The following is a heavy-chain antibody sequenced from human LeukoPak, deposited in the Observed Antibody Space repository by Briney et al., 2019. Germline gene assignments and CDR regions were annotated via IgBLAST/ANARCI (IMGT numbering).Heavy chain of an antibody. V-gene: IGHV3-21*01. J-gene: IGHJ6*03. Sequence: GGSLRLSCAASGFTFSSYSMNWVRQAPGKGLEWVSSISSSSSYIYYADSVKGRFTISRDNAKNSLYLQMNSLRAEDTAVYYCARGSVNWNGHPSYYYYMDVWGKGTTVTISS. CDR2: ISSSSSYI. D-gene: IGHD1-1*01. CDR1: GFTFSSYS. CDR3: ARGSVNWNGHPSYYYYMDV.